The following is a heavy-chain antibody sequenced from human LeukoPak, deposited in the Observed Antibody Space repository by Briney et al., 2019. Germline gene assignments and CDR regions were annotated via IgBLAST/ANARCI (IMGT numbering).Heavy chain of an antibody. CDR3: ARGPGLRMGAFDI. Sequence: SQTLSLTSAISGDSVSSNSAAWNWIRQSPSRGLEWRGRTYYRYKWYNDTAVSVKSRITINPGTSKNQFSLQLNSVTPEDTAVYYCARGPGLRMGAFDIWGQGTVVSVSS. CDR1: GDSVSSNSAA. V-gene: IGHV6-1*01. D-gene: IGHD4-17*01. J-gene: IGHJ3*02. CDR2: TYYRYKWYN.